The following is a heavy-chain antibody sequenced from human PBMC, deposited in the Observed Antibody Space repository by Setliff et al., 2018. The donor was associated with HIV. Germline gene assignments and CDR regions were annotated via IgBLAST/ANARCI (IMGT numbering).Heavy chain of an antibody. CDR3: ARGEPPASRSGLLY. CDR2: VQYVGPA. CDR1: GDDINRDF. V-gene: IGHV4-59*01. J-gene: IGHJ4*02. D-gene: IGHD3-22*01. Sequence: SETLSLTCSVSGDDINRDFWTWMRQPPGKGPEWIGYVQYVGPANYNPSLQSRPTLSIDTSKNQFSLKLISVTAADTAVYYCARGEPPASRSGLLYWGQGMLVTVSS.